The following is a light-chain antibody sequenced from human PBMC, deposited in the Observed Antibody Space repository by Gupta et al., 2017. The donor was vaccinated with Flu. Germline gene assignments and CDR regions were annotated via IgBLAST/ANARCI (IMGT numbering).Light chain of an antibody. CDR2: GAS. CDR3: QQYNNWPLLT. V-gene: IGKV3-15*01. J-gene: IGKJ4*01. CDR1: QSVSSN. Sequence: IVMTQSPATLSVSPGERATLSCRASQSVSSNLAWYQQKPGQAPRLLIYGASTRATGIPARFSGSGSGTELTLTISSLQSEDFAVYYCQQYNNWPLLTFGGGTKVEIK.